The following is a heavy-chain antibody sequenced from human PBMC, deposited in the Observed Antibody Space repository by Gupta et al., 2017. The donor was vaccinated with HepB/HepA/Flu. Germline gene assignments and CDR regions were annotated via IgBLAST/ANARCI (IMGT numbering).Heavy chain of an antibody. V-gene: IGHV3-21*01. CDR3: ASRSRGDSGSYF. CDR2: ISSGSSFI. D-gene: IGHD1-26*01. J-gene: IGHJ4*02. Sequence: EGQLVESGGGLVKPGGSLRLSCAASGFTFSDYSLNWVRQAPGKGLEWVSSISSGSSFIYYADSVKGRFTISRDNAKNSLYLQMNSLRVEDTAVYYCASRSRGDSGSYFWGQGTLVSVSS. CDR1: GFTFSDYS.